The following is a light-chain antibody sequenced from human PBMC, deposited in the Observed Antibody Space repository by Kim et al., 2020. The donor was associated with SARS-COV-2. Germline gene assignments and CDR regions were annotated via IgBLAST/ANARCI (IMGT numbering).Light chain of an antibody. CDR1: SSDVGAYNY. V-gene: IGLV2-8*01. CDR2: DVS. CDR3: TSYAGSTELL. Sequence: QSALTQPPSASGSPGQSVTISCTGTSSDVGAYNYVSWYQQYPGKAPRLMIYDVSRRSSGVPDRFSGSKSGNTASLTVSGLQAGDEADYYCTSYAGSTELLFGGGTQLTVL. J-gene: IGLJ2*01.